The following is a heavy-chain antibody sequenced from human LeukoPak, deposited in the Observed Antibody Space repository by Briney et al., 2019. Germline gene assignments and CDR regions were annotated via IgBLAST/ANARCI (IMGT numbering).Heavy chain of an antibody. J-gene: IGHJ4*02. V-gene: IGHV3-13*01. CDR2: IGIAGDT. Sequence: PGGSLRLSCAASGFTFSNYDRHWVRQATGKGLEWVAVIGIAGDTYYPGSVKDRFTISREDAKNSLYLQMNSLRAGDTAVYYCARAVAGTFFDYWGQGTLVTVSS. D-gene: IGHD6-19*01. CDR3: ARAVAGTFFDY. CDR1: GFTFSNYD.